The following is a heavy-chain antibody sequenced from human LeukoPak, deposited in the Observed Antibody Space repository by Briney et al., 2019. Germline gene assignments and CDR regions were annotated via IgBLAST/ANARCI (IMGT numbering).Heavy chain of an antibody. J-gene: IGHJ4*02. V-gene: IGHV3-66*01. CDR2: IYSGGST. CDR3: AKDPSPSAYYDFWSGYYENDY. D-gene: IGHD3-3*01. Sequence: GGSLRLSCAASGFTVSSNYMSWVRQAPGKGLEWVSVIYSGGSTYYADSVKGRFTISRDNSKNTLYLQMNSLRAEDTAVYYCAKDPSPSAYYDFWSGYYENDYWGQGTLVTVSS. CDR1: GFTVSSNY.